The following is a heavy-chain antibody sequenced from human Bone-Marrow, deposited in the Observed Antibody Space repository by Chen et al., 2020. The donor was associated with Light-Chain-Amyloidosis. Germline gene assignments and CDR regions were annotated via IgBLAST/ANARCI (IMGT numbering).Heavy chain of an antibody. D-gene: IGHD3-16*01. Sequence: QLQLQESGPELAKPSETLSLTCKVSGGSVSSRGFYWGWIRQSPGKGLEWIASSSFSGNTYYNPSLKRRGTISRDTSKNQFSMKVMSVTAADTAVYYCAELLDNSYASTWGQGTLVTVSS. J-gene: IGHJ5*02. CDR2: SSFSGNT. CDR3: AELLDNSYAST. V-gene: IGHV4-39*01. CDR1: GGSVSSRGFY.